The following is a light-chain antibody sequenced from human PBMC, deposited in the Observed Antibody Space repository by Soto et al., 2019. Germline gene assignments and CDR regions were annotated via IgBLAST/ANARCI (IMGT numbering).Light chain of an antibody. CDR1: NIGSKS. CDR2: YDS. V-gene: IGLV3-21*04. J-gene: IGLJ3*02. Sequence: SYELTQPPSVSVDPGKTARITCGGNNIGSKSVHWYQQKPGQAPVLVIYYDSDRPSGIPERFSGSNSGNTATLTISRVEAGDEADYYCQVWDSSSALLVFGGGTKLTVL. CDR3: QVWDSSSALLV.